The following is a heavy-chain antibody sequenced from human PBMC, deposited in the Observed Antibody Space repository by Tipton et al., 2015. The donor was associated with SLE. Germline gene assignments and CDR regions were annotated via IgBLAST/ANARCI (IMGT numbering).Heavy chain of an antibody. CDR3: AKLWWLVRGAFDI. V-gene: IGHV3-23*01. CDR2: ISGSGGST. D-gene: IGHD2-21*01. CDR1: GFTFSSYA. J-gene: IGHJ3*02. Sequence: GSLRLSCAASGFTFSSYAMSWVRQAPGKGLEWVSTISGSGGSTYYADSVKGRFTISRDNSKNTLYLQMNSLRAEDTAVYYCAKLWWLVRGAFDIWGQGTMVTVSS.